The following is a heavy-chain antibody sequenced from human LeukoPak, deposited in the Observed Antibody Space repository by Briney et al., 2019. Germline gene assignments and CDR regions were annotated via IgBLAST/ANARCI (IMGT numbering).Heavy chain of an antibody. D-gene: IGHD1-14*01. Sequence: GGSLRLSCAASGITFSNYAVNWLRQAPGKGLEWVSGISGSGGSTYYADSVKGRFTISRDNSKKTLYLQMNSLRAEDTAVYYCASGTDYAIFDYWGQGTLVTVSS. CDR1: GITFSNYA. CDR3: ASGTDYAIFDY. CDR2: ISGSGGST. V-gene: IGHV3-23*01. J-gene: IGHJ4*02.